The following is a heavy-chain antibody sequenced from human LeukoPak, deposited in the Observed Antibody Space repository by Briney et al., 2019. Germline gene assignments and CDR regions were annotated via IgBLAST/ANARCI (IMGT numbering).Heavy chain of an antibody. Sequence: GGSLRLSCAASGITFNSHWMSWVRQAPGKGLQWVASIKPDGSERKYVDSVKGRFTISRDNADNSLYLQMTSLRAEDTALYYCARKVWENDYWGQGTLVTVSS. CDR3: ARKVWENDY. J-gene: IGHJ4*02. CDR2: IKPDGSER. V-gene: IGHV3-7*01. CDR1: GITFNSHW. D-gene: IGHD3-16*01.